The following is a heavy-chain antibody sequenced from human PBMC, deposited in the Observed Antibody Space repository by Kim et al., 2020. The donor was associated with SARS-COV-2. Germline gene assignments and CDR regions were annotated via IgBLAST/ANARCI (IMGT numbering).Heavy chain of an antibody. V-gene: IGHV3-30*07. CDR3: ARDFGYPYSSSSVMNDY. Sequence: VKGRFTISRDNSKNTLYLQKNSLRAEDTAAYYCARDFGYPYSSSSVMNDYWGQGTLVTVSS. J-gene: IGHJ4*02. D-gene: IGHD6-6*01.